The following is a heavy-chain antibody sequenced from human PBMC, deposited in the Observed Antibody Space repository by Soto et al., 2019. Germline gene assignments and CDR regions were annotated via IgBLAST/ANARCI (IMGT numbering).Heavy chain of an antibody. CDR3: ARSEVDWYYGSGSLEG. Sequence: SETLSLTCTVSGGSISSYYWSWIRQPPGKGLEWIGYIYYSGSTNYNPSLKSRVTISVDTSKNQFSLKLSSVTAADTAVYYCARSEVDWYYGSGSLEGWGQGTLVTVSS. V-gene: IGHV4-59*01. CDR2: IYYSGST. CDR1: GGSISSYY. J-gene: IGHJ4*02. D-gene: IGHD3-10*01.